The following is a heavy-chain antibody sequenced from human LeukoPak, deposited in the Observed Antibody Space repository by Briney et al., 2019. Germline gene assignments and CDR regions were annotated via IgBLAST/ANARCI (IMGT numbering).Heavy chain of an antibody. D-gene: IGHD3-22*01. V-gene: IGHV4-61*02. J-gene: IGHJ4*02. Sequence: SETLSLTCTVSGGSISSGSYYWSWIRQPAGKGLEWIGRIYTSGSTNYNPSLKSRVTISVDTSKNQFSLKLSSVTAADTAVYYCARARHYYGSSGYYYDDYWGQGTLVTVSS. CDR3: ARARHYYGSSGYYYDDY. CDR2: IYTSGST. CDR1: GGSISSGSYY.